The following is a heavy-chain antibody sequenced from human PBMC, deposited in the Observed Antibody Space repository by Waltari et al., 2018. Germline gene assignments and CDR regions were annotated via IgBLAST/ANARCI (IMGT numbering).Heavy chain of an antibody. CDR1: GRPISSSSYY. Sequence: QLQLQESGPGLVTPSETLSLTCSVSGRPISSSSYYWRWIRQPPGKGLDWIGSIYYSGSTYYNPSLKSRVTISVDTSKNQFSLKLSSVTAADTAVYYCARDLGILQGGAFDIWGQGTMVTVSS. CDR2: IYYSGST. D-gene: IGHD1-26*01. J-gene: IGHJ3*02. CDR3: ARDLGILQGGAFDI. V-gene: IGHV4-39*07.